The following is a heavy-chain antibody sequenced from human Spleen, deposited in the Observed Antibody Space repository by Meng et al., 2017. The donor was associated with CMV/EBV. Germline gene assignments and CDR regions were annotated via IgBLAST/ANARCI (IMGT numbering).Heavy chain of an antibody. V-gene: IGHV4-59*10. J-gene: IGHJ5*02. CDR2: IYTSGST. CDR1: VGSFSGYY. D-gene: IGHD6-13*01. Sequence: QVSLEYWAARLFNPSENLSLASAVHVGSFSGYYASWIRHPAGKRLEWIVRIYTSGSTNYNTSLKSRVSMSVKTSKNQFSRKLSSETATVTAVYYCARSLGIAARRDWFDPWGQGTLVTVSS. CDR3: ARSLGIAARRDWFDP.